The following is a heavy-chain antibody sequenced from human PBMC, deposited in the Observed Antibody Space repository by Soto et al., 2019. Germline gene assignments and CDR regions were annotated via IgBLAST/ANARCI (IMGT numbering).Heavy chain of an antibody. CDR3: AREDYYDSSGYLPVRYYFGMDV. V-gene: IGHV1-18*01. Sequence: ASGKVSCKASGYTFTNSGISWARQAPGQGLEWMGWIGAYNGHTKYAQKLQGRVTMTTDTSTSTASIALRSLKSDATPVYYCAREDYYDSSGYLPVRYYFGMDVWGQGTTVTVSS. J-gene: IGHJ6*02. CDR1: GYTFTNSG. D-gene: IGHD3-22*01. CDR2: IGAYNGHT.